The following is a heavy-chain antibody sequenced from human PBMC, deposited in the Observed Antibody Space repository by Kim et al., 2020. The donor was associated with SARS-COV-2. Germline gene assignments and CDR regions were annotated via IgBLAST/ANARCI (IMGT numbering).Heavy chain of an antibody. CDR3: ARLGIYSNYRGLP. D-gene: IGHD4-4*01. V-gene: IGHV4-34*01. CDR1: GGSFSGYY. CDR2: INHSGST. Sequence: SETLSLTCAVYGGSFSGYYWSWIRQPPGKGLEWIGEINHSGSTNYNPSLKSRVTISVDTSKNQFSLKLSSVTAADTAVYYCARLGIYSNYRGLPWGQGTTVTVSS. J-gene: IGHJ6*02.